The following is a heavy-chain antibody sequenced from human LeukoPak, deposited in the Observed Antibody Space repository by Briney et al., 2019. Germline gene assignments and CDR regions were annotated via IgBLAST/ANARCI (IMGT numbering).Heavy chain of an antibody. Sequence: GGSLRLSCASSGFSISSYSMNWVRQAPGKGLEWVSCISSSSSDIYYADSVKGRFTISRDNTESSLYLQMNSLRAEDTAVYYCARRAGAYSHPYDYWGQGTLVTVSS. CDR1: GFSISSYS. J-gene: IGHJ4*02. CDR2: ISSSSSDI. V-gene: IGHV3-21*04. D-gene: IGHD4/OR15-4a*01. CDR3: ARRAGAYSHPYDY.